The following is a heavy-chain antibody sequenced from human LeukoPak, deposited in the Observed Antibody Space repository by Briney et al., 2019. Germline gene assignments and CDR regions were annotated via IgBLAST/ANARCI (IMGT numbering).Heavy chain of an antibody. CDR3: AREGPREIDSSGRPSSSYYSYTMAV. Sequence: SETLSLTCTVSGGSISSSSYYWGWIRQPPGKGLEWIGEINHSGSTNYNPSLKSRVTISVDTSKNQFSLKLSSVTAADTAVYYGAREGPREIDSSGRPSSSYYSYTMAVWGKGTTVTISS. D-gene: IGHD6-13*01. CDR2: INHSGST. V-gene: IGHV4-39*07. J-gene: IGHJ6*03. CDR1: GGSISSSSYY.